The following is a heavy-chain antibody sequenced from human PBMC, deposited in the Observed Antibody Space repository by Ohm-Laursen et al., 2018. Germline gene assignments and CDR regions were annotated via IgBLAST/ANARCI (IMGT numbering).Heavy chain of an antibody. Sequence: SLRLSCAASGFTFTTYSMNWVRQTPGKGLEWVSSISGSNTYIYYADSVKGRFTISRDNAKNSLYLQMNSLRAEDTAVYHCARDPVRGLTDYWGQGTLVTVSS. V-gene: IGHV3-21*01. CDR2: ISGSNTYI. CDR3: ARDPVRGLTDY. CDR1: GFTFTTYS. J-gene: IGHJ4*02. D-gene: IGHD3-16*01.